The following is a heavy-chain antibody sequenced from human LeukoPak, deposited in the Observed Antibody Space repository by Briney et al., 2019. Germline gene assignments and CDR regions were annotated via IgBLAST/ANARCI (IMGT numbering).Heavy chain of an antibody. D-gene: IGHD6-6*01. V-gene: IGHV4-34*01. J-gene: IGHJ5*02. CDR3: AGGRGPVAIPIAGRPRAWFGP. CDR2: INHSGST. CDR1: GGSFSGYY. Sequence: PSETLSLTCAVYGGSFSGYYWSWIRQPPGKGLEWIGEINHSGSTNYNPSLKSRVTISVDTSKNQFSLKVRSVTAADTALYYCAGGRGPVAIPIAGRPRAWFGPWGQGTLVIVSS.